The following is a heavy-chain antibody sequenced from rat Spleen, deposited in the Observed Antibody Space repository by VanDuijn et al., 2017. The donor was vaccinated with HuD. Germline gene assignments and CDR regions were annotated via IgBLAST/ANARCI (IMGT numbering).Heavy chain of an antibody. D-gene: IGHD1-10*01. Sequence: EVQLVESGGGLVQPGRSLKLSCVVSGFTFSNRAMHWIRQAPAKGLEWVASISTGGGNTYYRDSVKGRFTISRDNAKNTQYLQMDSLRSEEPATYYCARHDNYGLYFDYWGQGVMVTVSS. V-gene: IGHV5S13*01. J-gene: IGHJ2*01. CDR2: ISTGGGNT. CDR3: ARHDNYGLYFDY. CDR1: GFTFSNRA.